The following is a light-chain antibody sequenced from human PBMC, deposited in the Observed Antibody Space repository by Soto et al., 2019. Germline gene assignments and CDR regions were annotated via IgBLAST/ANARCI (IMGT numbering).Light chain of an antibody. V-gene: IGLV1-44*01. Sequence: QSVLTQPPSASGTPGQRVTISCSGSSSSFGSNTVDWYQQLPGTAPKLLIYSNNQRPSGVPDRFSGSKSGTSASLAISGLQSEDEADYYCAAWDDSLNAVVFGGGTKLTVL. CDR1: SSSFGSNT. J-gene: IGLJ2*01. CDR2: SNN. CDR3: AAWDDSLNAVV.